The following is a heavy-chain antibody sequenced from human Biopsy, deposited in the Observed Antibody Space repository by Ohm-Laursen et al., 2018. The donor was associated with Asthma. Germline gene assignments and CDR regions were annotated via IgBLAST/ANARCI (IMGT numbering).Heavy chain of an antibody. Sequence: SSVKVSCKASGGTFGNYAISWVRQAPGLGLEWMGGISPVFGSTNIAQKFQGRVTISADIFTKTAYLEVSSLRSDDTAVYYCVRDKVVVVPGSKGPTDWFDPWGQGTLVTVSS. D-gene: IGHD2-15*01. CDR2: ISPVFGST. CDR1: GGTFGNYA. V-gene: IGHV1-69*06. CDR3: VRDKVVVVPGSKGPTDWFDP. J-gene: IGHJ5*02.